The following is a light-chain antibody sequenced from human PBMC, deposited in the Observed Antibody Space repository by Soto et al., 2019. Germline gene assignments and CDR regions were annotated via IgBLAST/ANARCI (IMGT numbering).Light chain of an antibody. CDR3: SSYAASNNPYV. CDR1: SSDVGGYNY. CDR2: AVT. Sequence: QSALTQPPSASGSPGQSVTISCTGTSSDVGGYNYVSWYQQHPGKAPKLMIYAVTERPSGVPDRFSGSKSGNTASLTVSGLQAEDEADYYCSSYAASNNPYVFGTGTKVTVL. V-gene: IGLV2-8*01. J-gene: IGLJ1*01.